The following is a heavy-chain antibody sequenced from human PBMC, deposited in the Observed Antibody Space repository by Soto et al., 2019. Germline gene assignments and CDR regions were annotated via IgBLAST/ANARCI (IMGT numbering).Heavy chain of an antibody. J-gene: IGHJ6*02. CDR3: AREYYDILTGSSPYYYGMDV. CDR2: INPSGGST. Sequence: ASVKVSCKASGYTFTSYYMHWVRQAHGQGLEWMGIINPSGGSTSYAQKFQGRVTMTRDTSTSTVYMELSSLRSEDTAVYYCAREYYDILTGSSPYYYGMDVWGQGTTVTVSS. CDR1: GYTFTSYY. V-gene: IGHV1-46*03. D-gene: IGHD3-9*01.